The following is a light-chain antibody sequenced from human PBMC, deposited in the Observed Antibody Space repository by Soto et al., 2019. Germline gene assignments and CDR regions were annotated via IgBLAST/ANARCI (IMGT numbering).Light chain of an antibody. CDR1: QSVSSSS. CDR2: GAS. V-gene: IGKV3-20*01. J-gene: IGKJ1*01. CDR3: QHSGSPWT. Sequence: EIVLTQSPGTLSLSPGERATLSCRASQSVSSSSLAWYQQQPGQAPRLLIYGASSRATGTPDRFSGSGSGTDFTLTSSRLPPEFFPLYCCQHSGSPWTFGQGTKVEIK.